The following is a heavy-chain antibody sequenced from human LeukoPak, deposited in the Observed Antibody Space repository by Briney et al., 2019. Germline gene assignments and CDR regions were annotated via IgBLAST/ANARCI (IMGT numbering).Heavy chain of an antibody. V-gene: IGHV3-73*01. CDR1: GFTFSGSA. CDR3: TRHKPATPGGAALTYYYYMDV. CDR2: IRSKANSYAT. J-gene: IGHJ6*03. D-gene: IGHD6-6*01. Sequence: QSGGSLRLSCAASGFTFSGSAMHWVRQASGKGLEWVGRIRSKANSYATAYAASVKGRFPIYRDDSKNTAYLQMNSLKTEDTAVYYCTRHKPATPGGAALTYYYYMDVWGKGTTVTVSS.